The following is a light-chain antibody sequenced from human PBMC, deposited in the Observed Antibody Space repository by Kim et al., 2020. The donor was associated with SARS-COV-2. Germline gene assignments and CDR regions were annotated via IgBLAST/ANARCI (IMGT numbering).Light chain of an antibody. CDR3: NSRGSSGNHRV. V-gene: IGLV3-19*01. Sequence: SSELTQDPAVSVALGQTVRITCQGDSLRSYYASWYQQKPGQAPVLVIYGKNNRPSWIPDRFSGSSSGNTASLTITGAQAEDEADYYCNSRGSSGNHRVFGGGTQLTVL. CDR2: GKN. J-gene: IGLJ2*01. CDR1: SLRSYY.